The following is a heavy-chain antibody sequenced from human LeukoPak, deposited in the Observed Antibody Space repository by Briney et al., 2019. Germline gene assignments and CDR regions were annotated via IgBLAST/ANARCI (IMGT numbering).Heavy chain of an antibody. CDR3: ARRAGGYSHPYDY. D-gene: IGHD4-23*01. J-gene: IGHJ4*02. V-gene: IGHV3-53*01. CDR1: GFTVSSDY. Sequence: GGSLRLSCAAPGFTVSSDYMSWVRQAPGKGLECVSLIYSGGSTYYAVSVKGRFTISRDNSKNTLYLQMNSLRAEDTAVHYCARRAGGYSHPYDYWGQGTLVTVSS. CDR2: IYSGGST.